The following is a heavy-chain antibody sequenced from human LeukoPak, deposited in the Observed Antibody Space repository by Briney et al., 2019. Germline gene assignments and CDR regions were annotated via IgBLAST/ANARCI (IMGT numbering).Heavy chain of an antibody. CDR3: ASQPSAVAGNY. J-gene: IGHJ4*02. CDR1: GFIASSNY. V-gene: IGHV3-7*02. D-gene: IGHD6-19*01. CDR2: IHPNGGDQ. Sequence: PGGSLRLSCVVSGFIASSNYMTWVRQAPGKGLEWVANIHPNGGDQYYVDSVKGRFTISRDNAKNSLYLQMSSPTAEDTAVYFCASQPSAVAGNYWGQGTLVTVSS.